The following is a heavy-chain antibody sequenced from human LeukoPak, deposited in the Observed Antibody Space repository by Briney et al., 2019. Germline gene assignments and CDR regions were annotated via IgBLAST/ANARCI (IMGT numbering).Heavy chain of an antibody. CDR3: ARRYSPYSNTHSDAFDI. CDR2: VYYSGST. J-gene: IGHJ3*02. V-gene: IGHV4-59*08. Sequence: SETLSLTCTVSGGSISSYYWSWIRQPPGKGLDWIGYVYYSGSTNYNPSLKSRVTISVDTSKNQFSLKLSSVTAADTAVYYCARRYSPYSNTHSDAFDIWGQGTMVTVSS. D-gene: IGHD6-13*01. CDR1: GGSISSYY.